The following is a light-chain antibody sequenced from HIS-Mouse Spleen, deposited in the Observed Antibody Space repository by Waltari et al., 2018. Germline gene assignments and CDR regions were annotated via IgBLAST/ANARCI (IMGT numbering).Light chain of an antibody. J-gene: IGLJ3*02. CDR1: SSDVGSYNL. V-gene: IGLV2-23*01. CDR3: CSYAGSSTPWV. CDR2: EGS. Sequence: QSSLTQPASVSGSPGQSITIPCTGTSSDVGSYNLLSWYQQHPGKAPKLMIYEGSKRPSGVSNRFSGSKSGNTASLTISGLQAEDEADYYCCSYAGSSTPWVFGGGTKLTVL.